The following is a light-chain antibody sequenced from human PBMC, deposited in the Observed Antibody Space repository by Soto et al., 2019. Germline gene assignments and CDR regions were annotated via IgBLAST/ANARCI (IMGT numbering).Light chain of an antibody. CDR3: QQYESTPPT. CDR2: WAS. J-gene: IGKJ2*01. V-gene: IGKV4-1*01. CDR1: QSVLYSSNNKNY. Sequence: DIVMTQSPDSLAVSLGERATINCKSSQSVLYSSNNKNYLAWYQQRPGQPPKLLIYWASTRESGVPDRFSGSGSGKDFTLTITSLPAEDVAVYYCQQYESTPPTFGQGTKLEIK.